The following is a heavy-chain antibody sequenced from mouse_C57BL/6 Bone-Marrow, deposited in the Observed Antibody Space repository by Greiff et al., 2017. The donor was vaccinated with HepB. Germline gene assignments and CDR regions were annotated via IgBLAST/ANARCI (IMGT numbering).Heavy chain of an antibody. CDR3: AIGAWFAY. Sequence: VKQRPGQGLEWIGRIHPSDSDTNYNQKFKGKATLTVDKSSSTAYMQLSSLTSEDSAVYYCAIGAWFAYWGQGTLVTVSA. V-gene: IGHV1-74*01. J-gene: IGHJ3*01. CDR2: IHPSDSDT.